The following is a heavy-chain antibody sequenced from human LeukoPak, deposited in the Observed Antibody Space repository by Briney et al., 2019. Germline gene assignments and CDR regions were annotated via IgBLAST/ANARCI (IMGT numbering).Heavy chain of an antibody. V-gene: IGHV1-2*02. J-gene: IGHJ5*02. CDR2: INPNSGGT. Sequence: ASVKVSCKASGYTFTGYYMHWVRQAPGQGLEWMGWINPNSGGTNYAQKFQGRVTMTRDTSISTAYVELSRLRSDDTAVYYCARLDGSGSVNWFDPWGQGTLVTVSS. CDR3: ARLDGSGSVNWFDP. CDR1: GYTFTGYY. D-gene: IGHD3-10*01.